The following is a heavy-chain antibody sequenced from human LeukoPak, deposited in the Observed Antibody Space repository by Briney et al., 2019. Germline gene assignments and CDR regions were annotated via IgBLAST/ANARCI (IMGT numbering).Heavy chain of an antibody. Sequence: PGRSLRLSCAASGFTFSSYGMHWVRQAPGKGLEWVAVISYDGSNKYYADSVKGRFTISRDNSKNTLYLQTNSLRAEDTAVYYCAKSGGSYFDYWGQGTLVTVSS. J-gene: IGHJ4*02. V-gene: IGHV3-30*18. D-gene: IGHD1-26*01. CDR3: AKSGGSYFDY. CDR1: GFTFSSYG. CDR2: ISYDGSNK.